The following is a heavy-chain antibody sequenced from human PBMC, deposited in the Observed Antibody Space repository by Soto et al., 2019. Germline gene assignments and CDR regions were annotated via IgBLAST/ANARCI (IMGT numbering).Heavy chain of an antibody. CDR1: GYSFTSHY. Sequence: QVQLVQSGAEVKKPGASVKVSCKAIGYSFTSHYMHWVRQAPGQGLEWMGTIDPGGVNIGYAQKFKGSATMTKDTSASAVSLELISLTSADTAVYYCARDQSWPDLVSWFDPWGQGTLVTVSS. V-gene: IGHV1-46*03. CDR2: IDPGGVNI. CDR3: ARDQSWPDLVSWFDP. D-gene: IGHD3-9*01. J-gene: IGHJ5*02.